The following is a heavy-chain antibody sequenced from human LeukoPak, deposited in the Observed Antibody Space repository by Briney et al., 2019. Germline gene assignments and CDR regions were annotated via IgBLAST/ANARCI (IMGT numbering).Heavy chain of an antibody. V-gene: IGHV3-23*01. CDR3: AKAATRRAASNYYYYGMDV. CDR1: GFTFSAYA. CDR2: ISGSDDLT. Sequence: GGSLRLSCAASGFTFSAYAMSWVRQAPGKGLEWVSVISGSDDLTYYSDSVKGRFTNSRDNSKNILYLQMNSLRADDTALYYCAKAATRRAASNYYYYGMDVWGHGTTVTVFS. D-gene: IGHD4-11*01. J-gene: IGHJ6*02.